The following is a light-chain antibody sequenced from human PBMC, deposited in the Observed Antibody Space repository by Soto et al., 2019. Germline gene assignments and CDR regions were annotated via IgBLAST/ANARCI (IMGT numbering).Light chain of an antibody. V-gene: IGKV3-15*01. Sequence: EIVMTQSPATPSVSPGEGATLSCRANQRVSSHLAWYQHKPGQAPRLLIHAASTRAPGIPARFSGSGSGTEFTLTISSLQSEEFAVYYCQQYQTWPFPFGQGTKLEIK. J-gene: IGKJ2*01. CDR1: QRVSSH. CDR3: QQYQTWPFP. CDR2: AAS.